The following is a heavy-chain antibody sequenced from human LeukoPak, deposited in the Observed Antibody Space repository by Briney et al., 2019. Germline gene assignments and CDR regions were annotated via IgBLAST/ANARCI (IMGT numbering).Heavy chain of an antibody. V-gene: IGHV4-59*01. Sequence: TSETLSLTCTVSGGSISSYYWSWIRQPPGKGLEWIGYIYYSGSTNYNPSLKSRVTISVDTSKNQFSLKLSSVTAADTAVYYCARAYTAMVYFDYWGQGTLVTVSS. CDR3: ARAYTAMVYFDY. D-gene: IGHD5-18*01. CDR2: IYYSGST. J-gene: IGHJ4*02. CDR1: GGSISSYY.